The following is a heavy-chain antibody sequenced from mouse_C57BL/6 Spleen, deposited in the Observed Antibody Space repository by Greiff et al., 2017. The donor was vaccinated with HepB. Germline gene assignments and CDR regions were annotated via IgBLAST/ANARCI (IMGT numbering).Heavy chain of an antibody. CDR2: IDPSDSYT. D-gene: IGHD4-1*01. J-gene: IGHJ3*01. CDR3: ARNWEGPFAY. Sequence: QVQLQQPGAELVMPGASVKLSCKASGYTFTSYWMHWVKQRPGQGLEWIGEIDPSDSYTNYNQKFKGKSTLTVDKSSSTAYMQLSSLTSEDSAVYYCARNWEGPFAYWGQGTLVTVSA. CDR1: GYTFTSYW. V-gene: IGHV1-69*01.